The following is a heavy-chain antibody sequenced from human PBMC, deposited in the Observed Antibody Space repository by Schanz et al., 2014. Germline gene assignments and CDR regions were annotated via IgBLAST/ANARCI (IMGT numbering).Heavy chain of an antibody. Sequence: VLVVDSGGALVQPGRSLRLSCSTSGFNFADCAMSWFRQAPGKGLEWVAAVSSRSDEIKYADSVRGRFTISRDNSKNTLYLQMNSLRAEDTAVYYCAKGRFGKLSAFDIWGQGTMVAVSS. CDR1: GFNFADCA. J-gene: IGHJ3*02. D-gene: IGHD3-10*01. CDR3: AKGRFGKLSAFDI. CDR2: VSSRSDEI. V-gene: IGHV3-23*04.